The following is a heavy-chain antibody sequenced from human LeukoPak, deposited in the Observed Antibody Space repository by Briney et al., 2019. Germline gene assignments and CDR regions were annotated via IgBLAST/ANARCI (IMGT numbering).Heavy chain of an antibody. CDR2: IWYDGSNK. J-gene: IGHJ6*02. V-gene: IGHV3-33*01. Sequence: PGRSLRLSCAASGFTFSSYGMRWVRQAPGKGLEGVAVIWYDGSNKYYADSVKGRFTISRDNSKNTLYLQMNSLRAEDTAVYYCARSDVSDYYYGMDVWGQGTTVTVSS. CDR1: GFTFSSYG. D-gene: IGHD3-16*01. CDR3: ARSDVSDYYYGMDV.